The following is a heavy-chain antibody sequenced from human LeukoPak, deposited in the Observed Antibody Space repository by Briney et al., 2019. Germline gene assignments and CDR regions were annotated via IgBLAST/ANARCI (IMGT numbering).Heavy chain of an antibody. CDR1: GYTFTSYG. D-gene: IGHD1-14*01. CDR2: ISAYNGNT. Sequence: ASVKVSCKASGYTFTSYGISWVRQAPGQGLEWMGWISAYNGNTNYAQKLQGRVTMTTDTSTSTAYMELRSLRSDDTAVYYCAREWYITGTTDSMDVWGQGTTVTVSS. J-gene: IGHJ6*02. CDR3: AREWYITGTTDSMDV. V-gene: IGHV1-18*01.